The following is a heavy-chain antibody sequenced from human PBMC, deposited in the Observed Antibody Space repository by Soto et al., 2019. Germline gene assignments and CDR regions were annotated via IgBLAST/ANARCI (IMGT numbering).Heavy chain of an antibody. Sequence: SETLSLTCTVSGGSISSYYWSWIRQPPGKGLEWIGYIYYSGSTNYNPSLKSRVTISVDTSKNQFSLKLSSVTAADTAVYYCAREGGLYCSVGSCSNPLDFWAQGTLVTVSS. CDR1: GGSISSYY. CDR2: IYYSGST. J-gene: IGHJ4*02. D-gene: IGHD2-15*01. V-gene: IGHV4-59*01. CDR3: AREGGLYCSVGSCSNPLDF.